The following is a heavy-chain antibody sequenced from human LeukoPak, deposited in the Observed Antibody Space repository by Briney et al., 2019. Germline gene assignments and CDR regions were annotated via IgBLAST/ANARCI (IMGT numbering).Heavy chain of an antibody. V-gene: IGHV1-18*01. Sequence: ASVKVSCKASGYTFTSYGISWVRQAPGQGLEWMGWISAYNGNTNYAQKLQGRVTMTTDTSTSTAYMELRSLRSDDTAVYYCARGLPGIAAADTRYYFDYWGQGTLVTVSS. CDR3: ARGLPGIAAADTRYYFDY. CDR2: ISAYNGNT. J-gene: IGHJ4*02. D-gene: IGHD6-25*01. CDR1: GYTFTSYG.